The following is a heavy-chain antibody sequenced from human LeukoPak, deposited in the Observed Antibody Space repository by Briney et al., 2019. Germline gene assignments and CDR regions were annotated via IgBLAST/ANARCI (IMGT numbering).Heavy chain of an antibody. Sequence: PGGSLRLSCAASGFTFSSYWMHWVRQAPGKGLEWIGSIYYSGSTYYNPSLKSRVTISVDTSKNQFSLKLSSVTAADTAVYYCARVQGGYSGYDWAYYFDYWGQGTLVTVSS. CDR3: ARVQGGYSGYDWAYYFDY. V-gene: IGHV4-39*07. J-gene: IGHJ4*02. D-gene: IGHD5-12*01. CDR2: IYYSGST. CDR1: GFTFSSYW.